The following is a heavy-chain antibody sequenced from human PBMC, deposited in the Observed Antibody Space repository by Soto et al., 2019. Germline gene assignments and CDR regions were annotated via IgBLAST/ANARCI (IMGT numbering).Heavy chain of an antibody. Sequence: SETLSLTCAVYGGSFSGYYWSWIRQPPGKGLEWIGEINHSGSTNYNPSLKSRVTISVDTSKNQFSLKLSSVTAADTAVYYCAREELNWNYDYFDYWGQGTLVTVSS. V-gene: IGHV4-34*01. CDR2: INHSGST. CDR3: AREELNWNYDYFDY. J-gene: IGHJ4*02. CDR1: GGSFSGYY. D-gene: IGHD1-7*01.